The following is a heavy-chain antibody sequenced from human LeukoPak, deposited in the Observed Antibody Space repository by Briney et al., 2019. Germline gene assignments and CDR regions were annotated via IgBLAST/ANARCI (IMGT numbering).Heavy chain of an antibody. CDR1: GGSISSYY. CDR3: AREGSGGTIYYFDY. CDR2: IYYSGST. V-gene: IGHV4-59*12. Sequence: PSETLSLTCTVSGGSISSYYRSWIRQPPGKGLEWIGYIYYSGSTNYNPSLKSRVTISVDTSKNQFSLKLSSVTAADTAVYYCAREGSGGTIYYFDYWGQGTLVTVSS. D-gene: IGHD3-9*01. J-gene: IGHJ4*02.